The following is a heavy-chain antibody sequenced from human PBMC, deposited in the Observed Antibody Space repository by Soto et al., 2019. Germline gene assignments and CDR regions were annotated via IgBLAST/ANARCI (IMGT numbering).Heavy chain of an antibody. V-gene: IGHV1-69*13. Sequence: SVKVSCKASRVNLSSYALSWLRQAPGQGLEWMGGIIPLFGTANHAQKFQGRVTITADXHTSTAYMKLSILRSEDTAVYYWAIGAACGGDCVRAPSSWG. D-gene: IGHD2-21*02. CDR3: AIGAACGGDCVRAPSS. CDR2: IIPLFGTA. J-gene: IGHJ5*01. CDR1: RVNLSSYA.